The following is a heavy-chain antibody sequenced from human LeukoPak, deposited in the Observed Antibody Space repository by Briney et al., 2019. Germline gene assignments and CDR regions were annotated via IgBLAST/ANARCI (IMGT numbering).Heavy chain of an antibody. CDR1: GFTFSSYW. CDR3: ARGTIAAAGYYYFDY. V-gene: IGHV3-7*04. D-gene: IGHD6-13*01. J-gene: IGHJ4*02. CDR2: IKQDGSEK. Sequence: GGSLRLSCAASGFTFSSYWMSWVRQAPGKGLEWVANIKQDGSEKYYVDSVKGRFTISRDNAKNSLYLQMNSLRAEDTAVYYCARGTIAAAGYYYFDYWGQETQLTVSS.